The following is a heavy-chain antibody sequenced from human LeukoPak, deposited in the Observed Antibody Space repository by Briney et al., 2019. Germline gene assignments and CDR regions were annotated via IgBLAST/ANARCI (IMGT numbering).Heavy chain of an antibody. CDR3: AKLVSRYFDY. CDR1: GFTFSSYA. Sequence: GASLRPSCAASGFTFSSYAMSGVRQARGKGLGWVSAISGSGGSTYYAASVKGRFTISRDNSKNTLYLQMNSLRAEDTAVYYCAKLVSRYFDYWGQGTLVTVSS. V-gene: IGHV3-23*01. J-gene: IGHJ4*02. CDR2: ISGSGGST.